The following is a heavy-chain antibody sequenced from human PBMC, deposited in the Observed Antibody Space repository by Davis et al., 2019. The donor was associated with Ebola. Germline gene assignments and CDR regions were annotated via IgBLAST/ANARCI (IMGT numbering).Heavy chain of an antibody. CDR3: AKDLRLLSWSLFDY. Sequence: GESLKISCAASGISFSGYAMSWVRQAPGKGLEWVSSITNSGGSTYYADSVKGRFTISRDNSKNTLYLQMNSLRAEDTAVYYCAKDLRLLSWSLFDYWGQGTLVTVSS. CDR2: ITNSGGST. J-gene: IGHJ4*02. V-gene: IGHV3-23*01. D-gene: IGHD6-13*01. CDR1: GISFSGYA.